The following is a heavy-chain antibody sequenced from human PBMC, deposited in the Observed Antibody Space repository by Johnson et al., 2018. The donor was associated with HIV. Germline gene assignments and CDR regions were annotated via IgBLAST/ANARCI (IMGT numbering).Heavy chain of an antibody. V-gene: IGHV3-9*01. CDR2: ISWNSGSI. CDR3: ARNGLIPAAKGVAFDI. Sequence: VQLVESGGGLVQPGRSLRLSCAASGFTFDDYAMHWVRQAPGKGLEWVSGISWNSGSIGYADSVKGRFTISRDNAKKSLYLQMKSLRAEDTALYYCARNGLIPAAKGVAFDIWGQGTTVTVSS. D-gene: IGHD2-2*01. CDR1: GFTFDDYA. J-gene: IGHJ3*02.